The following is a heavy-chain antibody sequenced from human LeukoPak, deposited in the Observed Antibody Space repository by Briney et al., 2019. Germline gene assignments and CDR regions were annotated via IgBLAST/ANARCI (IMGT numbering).Heavy chain of an antibody. V-gene: IGHV4-30-4*01. J-gene: IGHJ4*02. Sequence: PSETLSLTCTVSGGSIKNAEHYWSWVRQPPGKGLEWIGYIYDSGATYYNPSLRSRVTISVDTSRNRFSLRLNSVTAADTAVYYCARYYYGSEYYQTHFDCWGPGTLVTVSS. CDR3: ARYYYGSEYYQTHFDC. D-gene: IGHD3-10*01. CDR2: IYDSGAT. CDR1: GGSIKNAEHY.